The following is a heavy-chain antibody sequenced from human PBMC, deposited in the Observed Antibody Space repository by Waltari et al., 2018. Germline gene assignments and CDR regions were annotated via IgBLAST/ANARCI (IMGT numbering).Heavy chain of an antibody. Sequence: QVQLVQSGAEVKKPGASVKVSCKASGYTFIGYYMQWVRQAPGQGLQWLGWINPNSGGTNYVQKFQGRVTMTRDTSISTAYMELSRLRSDDTAVYYCARSNYGDYWFDPWGQGTLVTISS. D-gene: IGHD4-17*01. CDR3: ARSNYGDYWFDP. CDR1: GYTFIGYY. J-gene: IGHJ5*02. CDR2: INPNSGGT. V-gene: IGHV1-2*02.